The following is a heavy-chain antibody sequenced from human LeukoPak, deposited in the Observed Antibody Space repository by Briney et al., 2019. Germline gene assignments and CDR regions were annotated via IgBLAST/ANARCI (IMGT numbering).Heavy chain of an antibody. V-gene: IGHV4-39*01. CDR2: IYYSGST. CDR3: ARHMGVTTFWTGIYY. Sequence: PSETLSLTCTVSGGSISSSSYYWGWIRQPPGKGLGWIGSIYYSGSTYYNPSLKSRVTISVDTSKNQFSLKLSSVTAADMAVYYCARHMGVTTFWTGIYYWGQGTLVTVSS. D-gene: IGHD4/OR15-4a*01. J-gene: IGHJ4*02. CDR1: GGSISSSSYY.